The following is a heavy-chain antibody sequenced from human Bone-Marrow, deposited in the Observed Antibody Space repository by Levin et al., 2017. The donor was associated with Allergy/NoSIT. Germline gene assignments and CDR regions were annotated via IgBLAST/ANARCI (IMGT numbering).Heavy chain of an antibody. CDR1: GFTFSSYE. CDR3: ARDSLYGDFLDY. CDR2: ISHSANTV. V-gene: IGHV3-48*03. J-gene: IGHJ4*02. Sequence: GESLKISCAASGFTFSSYEMNWVRQAPGKGLEWVAYISHSANTVYYADSVKGRLIISRDNARNSLYLQINSLGADDTAVYYCARDSLYGDFLDYWGLGTLLTVSS. D-gene: IGHD4-17*01.